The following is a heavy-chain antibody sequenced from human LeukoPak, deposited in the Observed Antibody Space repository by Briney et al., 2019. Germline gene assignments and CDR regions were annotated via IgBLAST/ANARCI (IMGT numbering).Heavy chain of an antibody. J-gene: IGHJ4*02. CDR1: GVTISTYE. CDR3: ARGDTGDQGYFDY. Sequence: PGGSLRLSCGASGVTISTYEMNWVRQAPGKGLEWVSYISSSGRNIYYADSVRGRFTISRDNAKSSLYLQMNSLRAEDTAVYYCARGDTGDQGYFDYWGQGTLVTVSS. D-gene: IGHD7-27*01. V-gene: IGHV3-48*03. CDR2: ISSSGRNI.